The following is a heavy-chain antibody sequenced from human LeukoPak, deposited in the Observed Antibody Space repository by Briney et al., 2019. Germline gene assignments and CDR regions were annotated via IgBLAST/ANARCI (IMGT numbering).Heavy chain of an antibody. D-gene: IGHD5-12*01. CDR1: GGSFSGYY. J-gene: IGHJ4*02. CDR2: INHSGST. CDR3: AGAPRLKRIHSGYVSGSYYFDY. Sequence: PSETLSHTCAVYGGSFSGYYWSWIRQPPGKGLEWIGEINHSGSTNYNPSLKSRVTISVDTSKNQFSLKLSSVTAADTAVYYCAGAPRLKRIHSGYVSGSYYFDYWGQGTLVTVSS. V-gene: IGHV4-34*01.